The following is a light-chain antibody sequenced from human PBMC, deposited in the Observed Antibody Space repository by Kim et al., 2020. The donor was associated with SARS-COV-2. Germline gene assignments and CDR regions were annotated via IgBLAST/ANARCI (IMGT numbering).Light chain of an antibody. CDR3: QQHRSWPPIT. J-gene: IGKJ5*01. Sequence: EIVLTQSPGTLSLFPGERATLSCRASETVGSNLGWYQHKPGQAPRLIIYGASNRATGVPNRFSGSGSGTDFTLTISNLESEDFAVYYCQQHRSWPPITFGQGRRLEIK. CDR2: GAS. V-gene: IGKV3-11*01. CDR1: ETVGSN.